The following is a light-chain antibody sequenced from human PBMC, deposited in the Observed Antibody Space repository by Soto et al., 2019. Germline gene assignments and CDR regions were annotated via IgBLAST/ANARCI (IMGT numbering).Light chain of an antibody. CDR1: SSDFGDYDY. CDR2: EVS. CDR3: CSYAGSSTFYV. J-gene: IGLJ1*01. Sequence: QSVLTQPASVSGSPGQSITISCTGTSSDFGDYDYVSWYLQHPGKVPKLMVFEVSNRPSGVSNRFSGSKSGNTASLTISGLQAEDEADYYCCSYAGSSTFYVFGTGTKVTVL. V-gene: IGLV2-23*02.